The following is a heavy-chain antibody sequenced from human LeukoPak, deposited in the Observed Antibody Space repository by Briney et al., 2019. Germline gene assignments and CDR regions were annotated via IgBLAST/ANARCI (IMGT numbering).Heavy chain of an antibody. CDR2: IKHDGSEK. D-gene: IGHD2-15*01. Sequence: GGSLRLSCAASGFTFSSDWMSWVRHAPGKGLEGVANIKHDGSEKYYVDSVKGRYTISRDNAKNSLYLQLNSLRAEDTAVYYCARDWGVIPTAITCSANSCYSRFDYWGQGTLVTVSS. CDR3: ARDWGVIPTAITCSANSCYSRFDY. CDR1: GFTFSSDW. J-gene: IGHJ4*02. V-gene: IGHV3-7*05.